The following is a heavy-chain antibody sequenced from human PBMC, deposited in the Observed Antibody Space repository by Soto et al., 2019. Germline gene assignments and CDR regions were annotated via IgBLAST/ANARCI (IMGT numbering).Heavy chain of an antibody. CDR3: ARDWLHDSSGAIDM. Sequence: GGSLRLSCAASGFAFDDYAMHWVRQAPGKGLEWVSGISWDSDSIGYADSVKGRFTISRDNAKNSLYLQMNSLRAEDTALYYCARDWLHDSSGAIDMWGQGXMVTV. J-gene: IGHJ3*02. CDR2: ISWDSDSI. V-gene: IGHV3-9*01. CDR1: GFAFDDYA. D-gene: IGHD3-22*01.